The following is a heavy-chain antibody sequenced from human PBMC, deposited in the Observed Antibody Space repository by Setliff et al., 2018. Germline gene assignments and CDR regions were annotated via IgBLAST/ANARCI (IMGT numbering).Heavy chain of an antibody. CDR2: ISA. Sequence: ASVKVSCKASGYTFTKYGINWVRQAPGQRLEWVGWISAYAQKFQGRVTMTADTPTSTAYMELRSLTSDDTAVYYCARGPLDFVVVPAAAKFDSWGQGTLVTVSS. D-gene: IGHD2-2*01. V-gene: IGHV1-18*01. J-gene: IGHJ4*02. CDR3: ARGPLDFVVVPAAAKFDS. CDR1: GYTFTKYG.